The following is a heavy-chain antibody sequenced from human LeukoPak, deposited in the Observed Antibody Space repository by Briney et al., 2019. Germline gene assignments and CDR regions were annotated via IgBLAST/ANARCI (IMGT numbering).Heavy chain of an antibody. D-gene: IGHD6-13*01. J-gene: IGHJ4*02. CDR3: ARLRRRAIAAAGNFDY. Sequence: SETLSLTCTVSGGSISSSSYYWGWLRPPPGKGLEWFGSIYYSGSTYYNPSRKSRVTISVDTSNNQFSLKLSSVTAADTAVYYCARLRRRAIAAAGNFDYWGQGTLVTVSS. CDR1: GGSISSSSYY. V-gene: IGHV4-39*01. CDR2: IYYSGST.